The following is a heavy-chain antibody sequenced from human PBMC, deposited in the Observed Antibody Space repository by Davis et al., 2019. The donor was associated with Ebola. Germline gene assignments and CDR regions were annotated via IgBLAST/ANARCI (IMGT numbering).Heavy chain of an antibody. CDR3: ARGLTVWFGELLYYYYGMDV. J-gene: IGHJ6*04. CDR1: GASISSYY. Sequence: SETLSLTCSVSGASISSYYWSWIRQPPGKGLEWIGYIYYSGSTDYNPSLKSRVTMSVDTSKNQFSLQLNSVTPEDTAVYYCARGLTVWFGELLYYYYGMDVWGKGTTVTVSS. CDR2: IYYSGST. V-gene: IGHV4-59*12. D-gene: IGHD3-10*01.